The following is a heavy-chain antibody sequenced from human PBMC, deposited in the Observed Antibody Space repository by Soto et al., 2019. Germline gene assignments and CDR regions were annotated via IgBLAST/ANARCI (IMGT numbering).Heavy chain of an antibody. CDR3: ARTHTYYDFWSGYSGPVRPEGAFDI. J-gene: IGHJ3*02. CDR1: GYSFTSYW. V-gene: IGHV5-51*01. D-gene: IGHD3-3*01. Sequence: GESLKISCKGSGYSFTSYWIGWVRQMPGKGLEWMGIIYPGDSDTRYSPSFQGQVTISADKSISTAYLQWSSLKASDTAMYYCARTHTYYDFWSGYSGPVRPEGAFDIWGQGTMVTVSS. CDR2: IYPGDSDT.